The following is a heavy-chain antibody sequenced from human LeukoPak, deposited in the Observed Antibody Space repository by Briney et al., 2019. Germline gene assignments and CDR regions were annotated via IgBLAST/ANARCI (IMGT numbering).Heavy chain of an antibody. CDR2: VHKYGST. V-gene: IGHV4-59*01. CDR3: ARAPGYSFGPNNCFDP. D-gene: IGHD5-18*01. J-gene: IGHJ5*02. CDR1: GGSISSYY. Sequence: PSETLSLTCTVSGGSISSYYWSWIRQPPGKGLEWIGYVHKYGSTNYNPSLKSRVTMSVDTPKNQVSLTLRSVSRADTAMYYCARAPGYSFGPNNCFDPWGQGTLVTVSS.